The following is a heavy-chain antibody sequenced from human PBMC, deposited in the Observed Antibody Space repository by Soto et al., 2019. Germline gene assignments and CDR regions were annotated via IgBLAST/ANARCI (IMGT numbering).Heavy chain of an antibody. CDR2: IYYGGSI. D-gene: IGHD1-26*01. CDR1: GGSISSGY. Sequence: PSETLSLTCSVSGGSISSGYWTWIRQPPGKGLEWIGYIYYGGSINYNPSLKSRVIISVDTAKNQFSLRLSSVTAADTAVYYCARGAGSSPFDPWGQGTLVTVSS. V-gene: IGHV4-59*01. J-gene: IGHJ5*02. CDR3: ARGAGSSPFDP.